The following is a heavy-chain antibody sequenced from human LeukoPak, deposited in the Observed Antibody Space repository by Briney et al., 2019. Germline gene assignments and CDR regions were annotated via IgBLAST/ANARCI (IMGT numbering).Heavy chain of an antibody. CDR1: GGSITRSSYY. V-gene: IGHV4-39*07. CDR2: IYYSGNT. J-gene: IGHJ4*02. D-gene: IGHD3-22*01. CDR3: AGKYYYDISGYFYVDY. Sequence: PSETLSLTCNVSGGSITRSSYYWGWIRQPPGKGLEWIGSIYYSGNTYYSPSLRSRVTISMDTSKNQFSLKLSSVTAADTAVYYCAGKYYYDISGYFYVDYWGQGTLVTVSS.